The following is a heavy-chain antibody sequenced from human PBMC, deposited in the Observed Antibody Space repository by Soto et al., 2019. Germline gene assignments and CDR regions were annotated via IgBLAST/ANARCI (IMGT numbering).Heavy chain of an antibody. D-gene: IGHD2-8*01. CDR1: GFTFSSYS. J-gene: IGHJ6*02. CDR3: ARNIVLMVYAENYYGMDV. Sequence: EVQLVESGGGLVKPGGSLRLSCAASGFTFSSYSMNWVRQAPGKGLEWVSSISSSSSYIYYADSVKGRFTISRDNAKNSLYLQMNSLRAEDTAVYYCARNIVLMVYAENYYGMDVWGQGTTVTVSS. CDR2: ISSSSSYI. V-gene: IGHV3-21*01.